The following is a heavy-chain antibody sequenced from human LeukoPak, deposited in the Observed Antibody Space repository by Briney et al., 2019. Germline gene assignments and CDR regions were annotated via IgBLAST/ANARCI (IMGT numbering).Heavy chain of an antibody. Sequence: SETLSLTCTVSGGSITSYYWSWIRQPPGKGLEWIGYIYYSGSTNYNPSLKGRVNISVDTSEKQFSLTLTSVSAAETAVYVCPRGPTPSYFDQWGQGTLVTVSS. V-gene: IGHV4-59*01. CDR2: IYYSGST. J-gene: IGHJ4*02. CDR1: GGSITSYY. CDR3: PRGPTPSYFDQ.